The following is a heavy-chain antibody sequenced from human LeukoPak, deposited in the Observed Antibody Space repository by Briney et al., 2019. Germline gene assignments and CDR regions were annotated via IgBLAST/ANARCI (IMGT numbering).Heavy chain of an antibody. V-gene: IGHV4-34*01. CDR1: GGSFSGYY. D-gene: IGHD3-3*01. Sequence: SETLSLTCAVYGGSFSGYYWSWIRQPPGKGLEWIGEINHSGSTNYNPSLKSRVTISVDTSKNQFSLKLSSVTAADTAVYYCARGRRRRFLEWSFDPWGQGTLVTVSS. J-gene: IGHJ5*02. CDR3: ARGRRRRFLEWSFDP. CDR2: INHSGST.